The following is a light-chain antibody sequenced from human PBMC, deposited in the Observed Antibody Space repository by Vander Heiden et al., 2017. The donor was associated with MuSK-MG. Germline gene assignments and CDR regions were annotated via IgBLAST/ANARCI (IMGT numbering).Light chain of an antibody. CDR2: EDK. CDR3: QAWDHRLSARV. CDR1: NSNLGTHY. J-gene: IGLJ3*02. V-gene: IGLV1-47*01. Sequence: SLLTQPPSASETPGQRAIISCSGSNSNLGTHYVYWYKHLPGPAPNPLIYEDKQRPSGVPDRCYGSKSGTSASLAIIGLRPEDEADYYCQAWDHRLSARVFGGGTKLTVL.